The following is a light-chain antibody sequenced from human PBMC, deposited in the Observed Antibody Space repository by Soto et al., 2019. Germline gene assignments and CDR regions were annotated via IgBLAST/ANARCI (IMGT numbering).Light chain of an antibody. J-gene: IGKJ2*01. CDR2: GAS. CDR3: QQSGKT. CDR1: QSINNRY. V-gene: IGKV3-20*01. Sequence: EIVLTQSPGTLSLSPGERATLSCRASQSINNRYLAWYQQKPGQTPRLLIYGASTRATGIPDRFSGSGSGTDFILTISRLEPEDSAVYFCQQSGKTFGQGTKLEIK.